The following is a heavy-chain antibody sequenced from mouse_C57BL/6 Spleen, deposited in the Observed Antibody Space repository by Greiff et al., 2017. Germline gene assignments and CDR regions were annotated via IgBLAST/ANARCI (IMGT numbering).Heavy chain of an antibody. CDR1: GFTFSDYG. Sequence: DVKLVESGGGLVKPGGSLKLSCAASGFTFSDYGMHWVRQAPEKGLEWVAYISSGSSYIYYAYTVKGRFTISRDNATNTLFLQMTRLDSENTAMYYCAMNYYGISCCAYCGQGALVTVSA. CDR2: ISSGSSYI. CDR3: AMNYYGISCCAY. J-gene: IGHJ3*01. D-gene: IGHD2-1*01. V-gene: IGHV5-17*01.